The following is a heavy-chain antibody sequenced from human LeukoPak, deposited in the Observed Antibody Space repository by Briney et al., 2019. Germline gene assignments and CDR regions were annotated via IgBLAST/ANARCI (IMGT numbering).Heavy chain of an antibody. CDR3: ARDTTKITIFGVVIIPFDY. V-gene: IGHV4-38-2*02. CDR1: GGSISSYY. CDR2: IYHSGST. Sequence: SETLSLTCTVSGGSISSYYWSWIRQPPGKGLEWIGSIYHSGSTYYNPSLKSRVTISVDTSKNQFSLKLSSVTAADTAVYYCARDTTKITIFGVVIIPFDYWGQGTLVTVSS. D-gene: IGHD3-3*01. J-gene: IGHJ4*02.